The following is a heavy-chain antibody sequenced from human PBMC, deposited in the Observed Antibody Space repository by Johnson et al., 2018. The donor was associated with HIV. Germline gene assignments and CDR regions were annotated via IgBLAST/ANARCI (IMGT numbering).Heavy chain of an antibody. CDR1: EFTFSSYA. CDR3: ATSTVSGSSSWYHLEMAFDI. CDR2: MSYDGSSK. J-gene: IGHJ3*02. V-gene: IGHV3-30*14. Sequence: QVQLVESGGGLIQPGGSLRLSCAASEFTFSSYAMHWVRQAPGKGLEWVAVMSYDGSSKYYADSVKGRFTISRDNSKNTLYLQMGSLRAEVMAVYYCATSTVSGSSSWYHLEMAFDIWGQGTMVTVSS. D-gene: IGHD6-13*01.